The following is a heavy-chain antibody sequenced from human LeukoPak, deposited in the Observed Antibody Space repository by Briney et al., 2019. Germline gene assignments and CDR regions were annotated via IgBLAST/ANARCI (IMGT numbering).Heavy chain of an antibody. Sequence: GGSLRLSCAASGFIFSGYEMNWVRQAPGKGLEWVSYISSSGGTTYYADSVKGRFIISRDNAKNSLHLQMNSLRGEDTALYYCARPRATYCSNGICYIRDAFDIWGQGTTVTVSS. J-gene: IGHJ3*02. CDR2: ISSSGGTT. CDR3: ARPRATYCSNGICYIRDAFDI. V-gene: IGHV3-48*03. CDR1: GFIFSGYE. D-gene: IGHD2-8*01.